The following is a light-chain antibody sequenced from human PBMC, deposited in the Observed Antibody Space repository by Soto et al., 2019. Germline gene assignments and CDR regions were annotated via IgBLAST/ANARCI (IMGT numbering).Light chain of an antibody. CDR2: DFT. CDR3: SSYATTTTVVVV. V-gene: IGLV2-14*01. J-gene: IGLJ2*01. CDR1: SSDVGAYNY. Sequence: QSALTQPASVSGSPGQSITISCTGTSSDVGAYNYVSWYQQHPGKAPKLMIYDFTNRPSGVSNRFSGSKSDNTASLTISGLQAEDEGDYYCSSYATTTTVVVVFGGGTKLTVL.